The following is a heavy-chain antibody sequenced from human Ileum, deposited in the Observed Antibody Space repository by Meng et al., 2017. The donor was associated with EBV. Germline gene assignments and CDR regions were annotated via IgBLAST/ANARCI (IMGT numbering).Heavy chain of an antibody. CDR2: IYYSGTT. D-gene: IGHD1-26*01. V-gene: IGHV4-28*01. J-gene: IGHJ4*02. Sequence: GQLQEAGPGLVKPSDTLSLTCAVSGYSISPTNWWGWIRQPPGKGLEWIGHIYYSGTTYNNPSLKSRVTMSIDPSKNQFSLKLSSVTAVDTAVYYCARNSESGSYIDYWGLGTLVTVSS. CDR3: ARNSESGSYIDY. CDR1: GYSISPTNW.